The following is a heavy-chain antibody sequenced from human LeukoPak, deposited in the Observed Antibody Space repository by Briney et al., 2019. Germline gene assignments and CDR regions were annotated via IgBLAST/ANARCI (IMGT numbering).Heavy chain of an antibody. D-gene: IGHD6-19*01. J-gene: IGHJ4*02. CDR2: IIPIFGTA. CDR1: GGTFSSYA. V-gene: IGHV1-69*01. CDR3: ARGRGDSSGWYDDFDY. Sequence: GSSVKVSCKASGGTFSSYAISWVRQAPGQRLEWMGGIIPIFGTANYAQKFQGRVTITADESTSTGCMERSSLRSEDTAVYYCARGRGDSSGWYDDFDYWGQGTLVTVSS.